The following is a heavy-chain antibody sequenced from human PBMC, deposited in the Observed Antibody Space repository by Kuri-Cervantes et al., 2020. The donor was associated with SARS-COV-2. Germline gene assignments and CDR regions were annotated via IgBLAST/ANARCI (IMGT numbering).Heavy chain of an antibody. Sequence: GESLKIFCAASGFTFSSYGMHWVRQAPGKGLEWVAFIRYDGSNKYYADSVKGRFTTSRDNSKNTLYLQMNSLRAEDTAVYYCARGKQWLVFWGQGTLVTVSS. J-gene: IGHJ4*02. D-gene: IGHD6-19*01. CDR1: GFTFSSYG. V-gene: IGHV3-30*02. CDR3: ARGKQWLVF. CDR2: IRYDGSNK.